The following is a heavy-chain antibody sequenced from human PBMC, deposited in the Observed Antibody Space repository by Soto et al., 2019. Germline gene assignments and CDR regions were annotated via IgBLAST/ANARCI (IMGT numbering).Heavy chain of an antibody. CDR3: AKLRWGYGDYVETYAFDI. CDR2: ISGSGGST. CDR1: GFTFSSYA. V-gene: IGHV3-23*01. J-gene: IGHJ3*02. Sequence: EVQLLESGGGLVQPGGSLRLSCAASGFTFSSYAMSWVRQAPGKGLEWVSAISGSGGSTYYADSVKGRFTISRDNSKNTLYLQMNSLRAEDTAVYYCAKLRWGYGDYVETYAFDIWGQGTMVTVSS. D-gene: IGHD4-17*01.